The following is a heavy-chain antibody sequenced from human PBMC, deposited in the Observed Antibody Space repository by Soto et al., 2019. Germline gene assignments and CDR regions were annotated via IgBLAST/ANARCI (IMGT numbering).Heavy chain of an antibody. CDR1: RGCIGGYY. D-gene: IGHD6-19*01. CDR3: ARHGSDSGWFFFDP. CDR2: VSYSGST. V-gene: IGHV4-59*08. J-gene: IGHJ5*02. Sequence: PGTLSLACSLSRGCIGGYYWSYIRQPPGKALEWIGYVSYSGSTDYHPSLKSRVSISIDTSKNQFSLKMISVTAADTAVYYCARHGSDSGWFFFDPCGQGALVTVP.